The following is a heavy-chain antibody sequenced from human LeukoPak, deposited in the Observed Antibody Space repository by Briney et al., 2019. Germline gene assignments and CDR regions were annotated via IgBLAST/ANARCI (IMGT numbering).Heavy chain of an antibody. J-gene: IGHJ4*02. Sequence: SETLSLTCAVYGGSFSGYYWSWIRQPPGKGLEWIGEINHSGSTNYNPSLKSRVTISVDTSKNQFSLKLSSVTAVDTAVYYCARAVRRTIFGVVILDHFDYWGQGTLVTVSS. D-gene: IGHD3-3*01. CDR1: GGSFSGYY. V-gene: IGHV4-34*01. CDR3: ARAVRRTIFGVVILDHFDY. CDR2: INHSGST.